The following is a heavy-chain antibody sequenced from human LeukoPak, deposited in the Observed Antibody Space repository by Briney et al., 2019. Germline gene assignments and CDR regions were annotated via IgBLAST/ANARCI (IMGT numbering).Heavy chain of an antibody. CDR2: IYYSGST. V-gene: IGHV4-59*12. CDR1: GGSINSYY. J-gene: IGHJ4*02. CDR3: ARDQGLRYFDY. Sequence: SETLSLACTVSGGSINSYYCSWIRQPPGKGLEWIGYIYYSGSTNYNPSLKSRVTISVDTSKNQFSLKLSSVTAADTAVYYCARDQGLRYFDYWGQGTLVTVSS. D-gene: IGHD6-25*01.